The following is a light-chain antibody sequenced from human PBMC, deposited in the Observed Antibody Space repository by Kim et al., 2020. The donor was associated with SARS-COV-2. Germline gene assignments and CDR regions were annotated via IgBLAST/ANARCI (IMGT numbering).Light chain of an antibody. J-gene: IGKJ1*01. CDR1: QGISNN. CDR2: AAS. CDR3: QKYDSAPPT. V-gene: IGKV1-27*01. Sequence: DIQMTQSPSSLSASVGDTVTITCRASQGISNNLAWYQQKPGKSPRLLIYAASTLQAGVPSRFSGSGSGADLTLTISSLQPEDVATYYWQKYDSAPPTFGQGTKVDIK.